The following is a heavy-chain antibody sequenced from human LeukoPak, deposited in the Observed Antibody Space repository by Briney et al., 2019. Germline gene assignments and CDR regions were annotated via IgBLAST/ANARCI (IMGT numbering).Heavy chain of an antibody. J-gene: IGHJ4*02. CDR2: IIPIFGTA. CDR3: AREYSSSATFDY. Sequence: SVKVSCKASGGTFSSYAISWVRQAPGQGLEWMGGIIPIFGTANYAQKFQGRVTITADESTSTAYMELSSLRSEDTAVYYCAREYSSSATFDYWGQGTLVTVSS. CDR1: GGTFSSYA. D-gene: IGHD6-6*01. V-gene: IGHV1-69*13.